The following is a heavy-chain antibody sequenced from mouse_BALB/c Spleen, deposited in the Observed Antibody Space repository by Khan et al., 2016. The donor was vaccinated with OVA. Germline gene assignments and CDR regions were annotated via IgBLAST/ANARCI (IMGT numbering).Heavy chain of an antibody. CDR3: ARMSGGDFDF. Sequence: QLEESGPGLVKPSQSLSLTCTVTGYSITSDYAWNWIRQFPGNKLEWMGYISYSGNTKYNPSLKSRISVTRDTSKNQFFLLLNSVTTEDTATYYCARMSGGDFDFWGQGTTLTVSS. J-gene: IGHJ2*01. V-gene: IGHV3-2*02. CDR1: GYSITSDYA. D-gene: IGHD4-1*01. CDR2: ISYSGNT.